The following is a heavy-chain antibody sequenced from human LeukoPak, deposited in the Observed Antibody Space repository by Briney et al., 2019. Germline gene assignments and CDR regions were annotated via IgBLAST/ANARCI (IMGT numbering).Heavy chain of an antibody. V-gene: IGHV4-61*02. Sequence: PSETLSLTCTVSGGSISSGSYYWSWIRQPAGKGLEWIGRIYTSGSTNYNPSLKSRVTISVDTSKNQFSLKLSSVTAADTAVYYCARVGSSWYPGTYDYWGQGTLVTVSS. CDR2: IYTSGST. J-gene: IGHJ4*02. CDR3: ARVGSSWYPGTYDY. D-gene: IGHD6-13*01. CDR1: GGSISSGSYY.